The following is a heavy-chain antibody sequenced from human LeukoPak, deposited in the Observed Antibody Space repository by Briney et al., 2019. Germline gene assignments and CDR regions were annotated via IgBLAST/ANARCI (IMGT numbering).Heavy chain of an antibody. CDR3: ARELGDTAMSKSSDY. Sequence: SVKVSCKASGGTFSSYAISWVRQAPGQGLEWMGGIIPIFGTANYAQKFQGRVTVTRDTSTSTVHMELSGLRSEDTAVYYCARELGDTAMSKSSDYWGQGTLVTVSS. J-gene: IGHJ4*02. D-gene: IGHD5-18*01. CDR2: IIPIFGTA. CDR1: GGTFSSYA. V-gene: IGHV1-69*05.